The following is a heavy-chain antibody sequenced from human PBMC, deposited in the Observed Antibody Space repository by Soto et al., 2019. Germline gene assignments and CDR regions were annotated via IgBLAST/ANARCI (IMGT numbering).Heavy chain of an antibody. J-gene: IGHJ4*02. V-gene: IGHV1-8*01. CDR2: MNPNSGNT. D-gene: IGHD5-12*01. CDR1: YD. Sequence: YDINWVRQATGQGLEWMGWMNPNSGNTGYAQKFQGRVTMTRNTSISTAYMELSSLRSEDTAVYYCARRIVATETFDYWGQGTLVTVSS. CDR3: ARRIVATETFDY.